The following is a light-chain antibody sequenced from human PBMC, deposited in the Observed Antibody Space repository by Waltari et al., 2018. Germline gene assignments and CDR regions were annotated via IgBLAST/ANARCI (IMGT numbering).Light chain of an antibody. CDR2: QVA. CDR1: KGLLKTDGNTSY. J-gene: IGKJ1*01. Sequence: VVLTQSPVSLAVTPGQTASISCRSRKGLLKTDGNTSYLNGFHQRPGQSPRRPIYQVANRGSGVPDRFIGSGSGTDFTRTITRVEADDVGCYYGALGARPWIFGPGTKVEIK. CDR3: ALGARPWI. V-gene: IGKV2-30*01.